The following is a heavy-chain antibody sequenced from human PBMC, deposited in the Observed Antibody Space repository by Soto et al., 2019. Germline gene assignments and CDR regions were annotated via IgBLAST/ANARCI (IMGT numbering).Heavy chain of an antibody. CDR2: IIPNSGGT. CDR1: GGTFSSYA. V-gene: IGHV1-2*02. CDR3: ARRERMDV. Sequence: QVQLVQSGAEVKKPGSSVKVSCKASGGTFSSYAISWVRQAPGQGLEWMGGIIPNSGGTNYAQKFQGRVTMTRDTSISTAYMELSRLRSDDTAVYYCARRERMDVWGQGTTVTVSS. D-gene: IGHD1-1*01. J-gene: IGHJ6*02.